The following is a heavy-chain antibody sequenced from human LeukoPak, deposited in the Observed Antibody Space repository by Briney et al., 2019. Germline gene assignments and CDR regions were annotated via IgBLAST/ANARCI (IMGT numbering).Heavy chain of an antibody. J-gene: IGHJ6*03. CDR3: ARDHSGYGLPRLSSYFYMDV. CDR2: FYTSGST. D-gene: IGHD5-12*01. CDR1: GGSITSNSYY. V-gene: IGHV4-61*09. Sequence: PSETLSLTCTVSGGSITSNSYYWSWIRQPAGKGLEWIRHFYTSGSTNYNPSLKSRVTISVDTSKNQFSLRLSSVTAADTAVYYCARDHSGYGLPRLSSYFYMDVWGKGIAVTISS.